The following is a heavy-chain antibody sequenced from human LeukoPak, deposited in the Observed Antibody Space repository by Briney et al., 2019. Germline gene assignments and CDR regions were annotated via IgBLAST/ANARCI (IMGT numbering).Heavy chain of an antibody. CDR2: IWYDGSNK. D-gene: IGHD5-18*01. Sequence: PGGSLRLSCAASGFTFSSYGMHWVRQAPGKGLEWVAVIWYDGSNKYYADSVKGRFTISRDNSKNTLYLQMNSLRAEDTAVYYCGRSRAHTYDFDYWGQGTLVTVSS. J-gene: IGHJ4*02. V-gene: IGHV3-33*01. CDR3: GRSRAHTYDFDY. CDR1: GFTFSSYG.